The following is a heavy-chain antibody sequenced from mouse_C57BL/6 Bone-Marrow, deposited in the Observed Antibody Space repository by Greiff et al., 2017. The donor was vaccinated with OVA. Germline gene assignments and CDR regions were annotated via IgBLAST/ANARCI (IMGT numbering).Heavy chain of an antibody. Sequence: VKLMESGPELVKPGASVKISCKASGYAFSSSWLNWVKQRPGKGLEWIGRIYPGDGDTNYNGKFKGKATLTADKSSSTAYMQLSSLTSEDSAVYFCARGHYYGSSIDYWGQGTTLTVSS. CDR3: ARGHYYGSSIDY. J-gene: IGHJ2*01. CDR1: GYAFSSSW. D-gene: IGHD1-1*01. CDR2: IYPGDGDT. V-gene: IGHV1-82*01.